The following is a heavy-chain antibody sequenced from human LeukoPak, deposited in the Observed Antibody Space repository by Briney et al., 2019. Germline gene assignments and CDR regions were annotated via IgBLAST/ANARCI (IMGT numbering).Heavy chain of an antibody. Sequence: PSETLSLTCTVAGGSISSYYWSWIRQPPGKGLEWIGYIYYSASTNYNPSLKSRVTISVDTSKNPFSLKLSSVTAADTAVYYCARDQLLEPSANWGSGSYIYYYYGMDVWGQGTTVTVSS. J-gene: IGHJ6*02. V-gene: IGHV4-59*01. CDR1: GGSISSYY. D-gene: IGHD3-10*01. CDR3: ARDQLLEPSANWGSGSYIYYYYGMDV. CDR2: IYYSAST.